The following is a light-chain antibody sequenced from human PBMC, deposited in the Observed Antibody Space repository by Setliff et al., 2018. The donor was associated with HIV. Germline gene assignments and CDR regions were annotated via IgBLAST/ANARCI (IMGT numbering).Light chain of an antibody. J-gene: IGLJ2*01. V-gene: IGLV2-14*01. CDR2: EVS. CDR1: SSDVGDYNC. CDR3: SSYTSSSTHVI. Sequence: QSALAQPASVSGSPGQSITISCTGTSSDVGDYNCVSWYQHYPGKAPKLMIYEVSNRPSGVSNRFSGSKSGNTASLTISGLQAEDEADYYCSSYTSSSTHVIFGGGTKVTVL.